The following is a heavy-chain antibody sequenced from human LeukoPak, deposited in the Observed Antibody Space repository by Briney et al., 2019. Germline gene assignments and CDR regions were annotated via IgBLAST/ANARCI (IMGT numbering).Heavy chain of an antibody. Sequence: PGGSLRLSCAASGFTFSTYSMNWVRQAPGKGLEWVSSISSTSDYTYYADSVKGRFTISRDNTKSTLYLQMHSLRAEDTAVYYCATAGGDGSRTGFDPWGHGTLVTVSS. CDR2: ISSTSDYT. V-gene: IGHV3-21*01. D-gene: IGHD2-15*01. J-gene: IGHJ5*02. CDR1: GFTFSTYS. CDR3: ATAGGDGSRTGFDP.